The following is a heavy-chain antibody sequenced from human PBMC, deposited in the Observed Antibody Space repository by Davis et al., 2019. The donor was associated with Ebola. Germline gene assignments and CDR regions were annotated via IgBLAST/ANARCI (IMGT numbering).Heavy chain of an antibody. CDR2: ISSGSSTI. Sequence: GESLKISCTTSGFTFGDYALSWVRQAPGKGLEWVSYISSGSSTIYYADSVKGRFTISRDNAKNSLYLQMNSLRDEDTAVYYCARDPDTAMASDAFDIWGQGTMVTVSS. J-gene: IGHJ3*02. D-gene: IGHD5-18*01. CDR3: ARDPDTAMASDAFDI. CDR1: GFTFGDYA. V-gene: IGHV3-48*02.